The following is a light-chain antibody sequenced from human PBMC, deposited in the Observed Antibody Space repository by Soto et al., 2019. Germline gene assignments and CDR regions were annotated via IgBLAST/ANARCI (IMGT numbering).Light chain of an antibody. CDR3: QQYSSGM. CDR1: QSVDSNY. CDR2: GGS. V-gene: IGKV3-20*01. Sequence: IVLTQSPGTLSLSPGERATLSCRGSQSVDSNYLAWYQQKPGQAPRLLIYGGSRRATGISDRFSGGGSGTDFTLTISSLEPEDYAVYYCQQYSSGMFGQGTKVEI. J-gene: IGKJ1*01.